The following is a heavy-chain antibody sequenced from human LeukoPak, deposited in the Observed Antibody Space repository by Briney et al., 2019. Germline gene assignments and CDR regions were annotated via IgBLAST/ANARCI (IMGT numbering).Heavy chain of an antibody. D-gene: IGHD2-15*01. Sequence: GESLKISCKNSGYNFASSWIGWVRQMPGKGLEWMGIIYPVDSDTRYSPSFQGQVTISADRSISTAYLQWSSLKASDTAIYYCARLGVCSGGICNAFDYWGQGTLVTVSS. V-gene: IGHV5-51*01. CDR1: GYNFASSW. CDR3: ARLGVCSGGICNAFDY. J-gene: IGHJ4*02. CDR2: IYPVDSDT.